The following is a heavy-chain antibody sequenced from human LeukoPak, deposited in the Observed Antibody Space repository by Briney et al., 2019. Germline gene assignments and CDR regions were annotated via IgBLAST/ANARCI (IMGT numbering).Heavy chain of an antibody. CDR2: IRWNSGSI. D-gene: IGHD3-22*01. Sequence: PGGSLRLSCAASGFTFDDYAMHWVRQAPGKGLEWVSGIRWNSGSIGYADSVKGRFTISRDNAKNSLYLQMNSLRAQDTAVYHCARGGPRGSMIVAPTGFQHWGQGTLVTVSS. J-gene: IGHJ1*01. CDR1: GFTFDDYA. V-gene: IGHV3-9*01. CDR3: ARGGPRGSMIVAPTGFQH.